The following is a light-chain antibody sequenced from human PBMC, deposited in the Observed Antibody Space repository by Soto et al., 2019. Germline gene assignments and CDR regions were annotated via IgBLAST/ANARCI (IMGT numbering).Light chain of an antibody. CDR2: EVH. Sequence: HSALTQPPSASGSPGQSVTISCTGTFNDVGGYNYVSWYQQHPGKAPKVIIYEVHKRPSGVPDRFSGSKSGNTASLTVSGLQAEDEADYHCSSYGGNDWVFGGGTKLTVL. V-gene: IGLV2-8*01. J-gene: IGLJ3*02. CDR3: SSYGGNDWV. CDR1: FNDVGGYNY.